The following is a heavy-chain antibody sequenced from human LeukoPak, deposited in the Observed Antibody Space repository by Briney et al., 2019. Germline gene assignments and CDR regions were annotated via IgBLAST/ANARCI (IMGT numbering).Heavy chain of an antibody. CDR1: GITFSNYA. Sequence: GGSLRLSCVASGITFSNYAMSWVRQAPGKGLDWVSVISGSAHKIRYADSVKGRFTISRDNSENTVYLQMNNLRAEDTAVYYCAGRITGYSSGYVYWGQGTLVTVSS. CDR3: AGRITGYSSGYVY. J-gene: IGHJ4*02. D-gene: IGHD5-18*01. V-gene: IGHV3-23*01. CDR2: ISGSAHKI.